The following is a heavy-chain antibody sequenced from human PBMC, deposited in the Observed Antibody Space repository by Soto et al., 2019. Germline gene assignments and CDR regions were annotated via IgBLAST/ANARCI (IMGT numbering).Heavy chain of an antibody. Sequence: QVHLIQSGAEVKKPGSSVKVSCKAAGGTFNTYTLFWVRQAPGHGLEWMGRIIPMLPVTNSAQKFQGRLTLTAHKSTGPAFMELTSLTSDDPAVYYCSIGSWSAETFDVWGQGTMVTVSS. J-gene: IGHJ3*01. CDR2: IIPMLPVT. CDR1: GGTFNTYT. CDR3: SIGSWSAETFDV. V-gene: IGHV1-69*02. D-gene: IGHD2-2*01.